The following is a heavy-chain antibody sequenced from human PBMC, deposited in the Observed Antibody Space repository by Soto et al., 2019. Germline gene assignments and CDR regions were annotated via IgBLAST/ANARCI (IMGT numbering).Heavy chain of an antibody. CDR2: INAGNGNT. Sequence: QVQLVQSGAEVKKPGASVKVSCKASGYTFSSYAMHWVRQAPGQRLEWMGWINAGNGNTKYSQKFQGRVTITRDTSASTAYMELSSLRSEDTAVYYCARVSRRSSAGGHWYFDLWGRGTLVTVSS. D-gene: IGHD6-6*01. CDR1: GYTFSSYA. CDR3: ARVSRRSSAGGHWYFDL. V-gene: IGHV1-3*01. J-gene: IGHJ2*01.